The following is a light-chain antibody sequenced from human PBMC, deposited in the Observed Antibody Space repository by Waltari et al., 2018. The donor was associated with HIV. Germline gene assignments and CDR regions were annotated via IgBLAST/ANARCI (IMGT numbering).Light chain of an antibody. CDR3: SVWDVTLNGLV. J-gene: IGLJ2*01. CDR1: SSNIGSRS. V-gene: IGLV1-44*01. CDR2: RNT. Sequence: QSLLTQSPSASGTPGQRVNISCFGTSSNIGSRSVNWYQHFPGTPPRLVIFRNTGRPSGVPDRFSGSKSGTSASLASSGLHSQDEADYYCSVWDVTLNGLVFGGGTRLTVL.